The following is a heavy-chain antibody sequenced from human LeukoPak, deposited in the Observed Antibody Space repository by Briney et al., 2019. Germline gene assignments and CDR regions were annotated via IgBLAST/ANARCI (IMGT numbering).Heavy chain of an antibody. CDR2: MNPDSGNT. CDR3: AVHLPGDYLDR. V-gene: IGHV1-8*01. CDR1: GYAFNIYD. J-gene: IGHJ4*02. Sequence: ASVRVSCKASGYAFNIYDINWVRQATGQGLEWMGWMNPDSGNTGFAQKFQGRVTMTRNTSTTTAYMELSSLRFEDTAVYYCAVHLPGDYLDRWGQGTLVTVSS.